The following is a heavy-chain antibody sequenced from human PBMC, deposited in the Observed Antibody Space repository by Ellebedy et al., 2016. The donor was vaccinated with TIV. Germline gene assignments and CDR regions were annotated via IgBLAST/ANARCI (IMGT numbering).Heavy chain of an antibody. V-gene: IGHV3-21*01. J-gene: IGHJ6*03. D-gene: IGHD2-15*01. CDR2: ISTISDDV. CDR1: GFAFGGFC. Sequence: PGGSLRLSCAASGFAFGGFCMNWVRQAPGKGLEWVSSISTISDDVHHADSVKGRFTISRDNAKNSIYLQMNNLILEDTAVYYCARFSRGAPFVDYLYYMDVWGKGTAVTVSS. CDR3: ARFSRGAPFVDYLYYMDV.